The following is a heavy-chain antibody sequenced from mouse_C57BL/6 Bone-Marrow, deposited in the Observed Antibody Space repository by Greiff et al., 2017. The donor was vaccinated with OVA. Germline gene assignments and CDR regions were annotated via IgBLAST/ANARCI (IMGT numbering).Heavy chain of an antibody. CDR2: IDPSDSYT. Sequence: VQLQQPGAELVMPGASVKLSCKASGYTFTSYWMHWVKQRPGQGLEWIGEIDPSDSYTNYNQKFKGKSTLTVDKSSSTAYMQLSSLISEDSAVYYCARWGYDVDYYAMDYWGQGTSVTVSS. J-gene: IGHJ4*01. CDR1: GYTFTSYW. V-gene: IGHV1-69*01. CDR3: ARWGYDVDYYAMDY. D-gene: IGHD2-2*01.